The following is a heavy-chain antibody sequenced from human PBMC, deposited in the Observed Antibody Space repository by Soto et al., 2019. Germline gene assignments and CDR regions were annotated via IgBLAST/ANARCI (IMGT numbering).Heavy chain of an antibody. CDR1: GDSVSSNSAG. Sequence: SQTLSLTCVISGDSVSSNSAGWNWIRQSPSRGLEWLGRTFYRSKRYNDYAVSLKGRISINADTSKNQFSLQLNSVTPEDTAVYYCARVEYTPSEYYHGMDFWGQGTTVTVSS. J-gene: IGHJ6*02. D-gene: IGHD2-15*01. V-gene: IGHV6-1*01. CDR3: ARVEYTPSEYYHGMDF. CDR2: TFYRSKRYN.